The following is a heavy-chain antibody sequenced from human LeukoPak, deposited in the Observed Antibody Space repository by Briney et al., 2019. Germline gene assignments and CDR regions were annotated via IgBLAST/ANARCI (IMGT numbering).Heavy chain of an antibody. V-gene: IGHV3-11*01. CDR3: ARGYYDILTGYPLPFDY. Sequence: PGGSLRLSCAASGFTFSDYYMSWIRQAPGKGLEWVSYISSSGSTIYYADSVKGRFTISRDNAMNSLYLQMNSLRAEDTAVYYCARGYYDILTGYPLPFDYWGQGTLVTVSS. CDR1: GFTFSDYY. D-gene: IGHD3-9*01. CDR2: ISSSGSTI. J-gene: IGHJ4*02.